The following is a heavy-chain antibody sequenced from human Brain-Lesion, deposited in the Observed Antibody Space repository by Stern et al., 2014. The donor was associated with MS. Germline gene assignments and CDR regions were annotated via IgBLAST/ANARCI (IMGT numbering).Heavy chain of an antibody. Sequence: QMQLVQSGGGVVQPGRSLRLSCVASGLTFSTSVMRWVRQAPGKGLEWVAVVWNDGSKEHFTESVKGRFSTSRDTAKNTLHLQMSSLRAEDTAVYFCATSTASDAFDIWGQGTLVTVSS. V-gene: IGHV3-33*01. CDR2: VWNDGSKE. CDR3: ATSTASDAFDI. J-gene: IGHJ3*02. CDR1: GLTFSTSV. D-gene: IGHD2/OR15-2a*01.